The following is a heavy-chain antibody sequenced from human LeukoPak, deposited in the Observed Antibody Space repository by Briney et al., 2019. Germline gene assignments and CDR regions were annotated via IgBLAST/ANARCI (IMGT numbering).Heavy chain of an antibody. Sequence: GGSLRLSCAASGFTFSSDAMSWVRQAPGKGLEWVSAISGSGGSTYYADSVKGRFTISRDNSKNTLYLQMNSLRAEDTAVYYCAKDFGYYYDSSGYYYIGLTYYFDYWGQGTLVTVSS. CDR3: AKDFGYYYDSSGYYYIGLTYYFDY. CDR2: ISGSGGST. D-gene: IGHD3-22*01. V-gene: IGHV3-23*01. J-gene: IGHJ4*02. CDR1: GFTFSSDA.